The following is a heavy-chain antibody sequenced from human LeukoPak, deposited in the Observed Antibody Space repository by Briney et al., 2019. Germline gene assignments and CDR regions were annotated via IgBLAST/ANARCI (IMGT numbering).Heavy chain of an antibody. J-gene: IGHJ4*02. V-gene: IGHV3-53*01. CDR3: ARVDTVSGILV. CDR2: IYEGGGR. CDR1: EFTVSNSY. Sequence: GGSLRLSCAASEFTVSNSYMTWVRQAPGKGLEWVSVIYEGGGRYYGDSVKGRFTISKDNFENTVYLQMNSLRADDTAVYYCARVDTVSGILVWGQGTLVTVS. D-gene: IGHD5-18*01.